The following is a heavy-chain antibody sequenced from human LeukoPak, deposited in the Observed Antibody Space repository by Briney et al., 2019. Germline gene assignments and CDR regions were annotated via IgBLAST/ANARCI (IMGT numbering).Heavy chain of an antibody. Sequence: SETLSLTCTVSGGSISSYYWSWIRQPAGKGLEWIGRIYTSGSTNYNPSLKSRVTMSVDTSKNQFSLKLSSVTAADTAVYYCARVTIFGVVRAFDIWGQGTMVTVSS. V-gene: IGHV4-4*07. J-gene: IGHJ3*02. D-gene: IGHD3-3*01. CDR1: GGSISSYY. CDR2: IYTSGST. CDR3: ARVTIFGVVRAFDI.